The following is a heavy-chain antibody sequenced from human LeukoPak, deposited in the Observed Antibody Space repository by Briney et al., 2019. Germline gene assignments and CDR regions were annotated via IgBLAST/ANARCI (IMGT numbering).Heavy chain of an antibody. V-gene: IGHV4-39*07. CDR3: ARKEWVPYYFDS. D-gene: IGHD3-3*01. J-gene: IGHJ4*02. CDR2: IYYSGST. CDR1: GGSISSSSYY. Sequence: SENLSLTCTVSGGSISSSSYYWGWIRQPPGKGLEWIGSIYYSGSTYYNPSLKSRVTISVDTSKNQFSLKLSSVTAADTAVYYCARKEWVPYYFDSWGQGTLVTVSS.